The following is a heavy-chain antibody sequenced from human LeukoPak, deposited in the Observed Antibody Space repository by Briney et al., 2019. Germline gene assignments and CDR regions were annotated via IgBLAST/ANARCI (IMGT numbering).Heavy chain of an antibody. J-gene: IGHJ5*02. CDR2: ISYDGSNK. CDR1: GITFRKYW. CDR3: AKENIWDYENWFDP. Sequence: GGSLRLFCEVSGITFRKYWMTWVRQAPGKGLEWVAVISYDGSNKYYADSVKGRFTISRDNSKNTLYLQMNSLRAEDTAVYYCAKENIWDYENWFDPWGQGTLVTVSS. D-gene: IGHD3-22*01. V-gene: IGHV3-30*18.